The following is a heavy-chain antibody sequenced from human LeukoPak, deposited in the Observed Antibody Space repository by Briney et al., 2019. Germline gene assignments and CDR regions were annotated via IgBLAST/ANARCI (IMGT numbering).Heavy chain of an antibody. Sequence: GGCLRLSCAASGFTVFSNYMSWVRQAQGKGLGWVSVIYSDGTTYYADSVQGRFTISRDNSKNTVYLQMRSLRAEDTAVYFCARERSYYYYYMDVWGKGTTVTVSS. CDR2: IYSDGTT. CDR1: GFTVFSNY. D-gene: IGHD3-10*01. V-gene: IGHV3-53*01. CDR3: ARERSYYYYYMDV. J-gene: IGHJ6*03.